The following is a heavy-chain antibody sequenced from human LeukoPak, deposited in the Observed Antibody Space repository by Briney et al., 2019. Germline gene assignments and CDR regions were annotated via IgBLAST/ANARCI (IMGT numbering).Heavy chain of an antibody. CDR3: ARQIASAGTAGFDF. D-gene: IGHD6-13*01. Sequence: PSETLSLTCTISGGSISSYYWSWIRQPAGKGLEWIGRIYSTGSTNYNPSLKSRVTMSVDTSKNQFSLRLRSVTAADTAVYYCARQIASAGTAGFDFWGQGALVTVSS. V-gene: IGHV4-4*07. CDR2: IYSTGST. CDR1: GGSISSYY. J-gene: IGHJ4*02.